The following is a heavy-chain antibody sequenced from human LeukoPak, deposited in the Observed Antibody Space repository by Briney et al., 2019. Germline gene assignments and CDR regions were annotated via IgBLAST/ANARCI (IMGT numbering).Heavy chain of an antibody. CDR2: INAGNGNT. D-gene: IGHD3-10*02. CDR3: ARDSVRGLNWFDP. J-gene: IGHJ5*02. V-gene: IGHV1-3*01. CDR1: GYTFTSYA. Sequence: GASVKVSCKASGYTFTSYAMHWVRQAPGQRLEWMGWINAGNGNTKYSQKFQGRVTIARDTSASTAYMELSSLSSEDTAVYYCARDSVRGLNWFDPWGQGTLVTVSS.